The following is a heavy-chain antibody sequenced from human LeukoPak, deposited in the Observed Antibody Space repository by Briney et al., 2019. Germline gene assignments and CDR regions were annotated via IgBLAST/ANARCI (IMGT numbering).Heavy chain of an antibody. CDR3: ARVGIRYSSGWYFGSSDYYYYMDV. J-gene: IGHJ6*03. CDR1: GYTFTGYY. CDR2: INPNSGGT. Sequence: ASVKVSCKASGYTFTGYYMHWVRQAPGQGLEWMGWINPNSGGTNYAQKFQGRVTMTRDTSISTAYMELSRLRSDDTAVYYCARVGIRYSSGWYFGSSDYYYYMDVWAKGTTVTISS. D-gene: IGHD6-19*01. V-gene: IGHV1-2*02.